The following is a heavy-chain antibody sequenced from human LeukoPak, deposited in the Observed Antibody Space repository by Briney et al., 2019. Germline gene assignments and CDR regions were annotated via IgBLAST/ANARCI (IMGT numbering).Heavy chain of an antibody. CDR3: ARGSVYYHGRLPADY. Sequence: ASVKVSCKASGGTFSSYAISWVRQAPRQGLEWMGWISAYNGNTNYAQKLQGRVTMTTDTSTSTAYMELRSLRSDDTAVYYCARGSVYYHGRLPADYWGQGTLVTVSS. CDR2: ISAYNGNT. D-gene: IGHD3-10*01. V-gene: IGHV1-18*01. J-gene: IGHJ4*02. CDR1: GGTFSSYA.